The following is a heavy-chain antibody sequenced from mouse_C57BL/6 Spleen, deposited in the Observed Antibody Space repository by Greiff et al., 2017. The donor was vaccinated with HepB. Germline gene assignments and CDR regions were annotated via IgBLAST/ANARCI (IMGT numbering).Heavy chain of an antibody. Sequence: EVKLMESGGGLVQPGGSMKLSCVASGFTFSNYWMNWVRQSPEKGLEWVAQIRLKSDNYATHYAESVKGRFTISRDDSKSSVYLQMNNLRAEDTGIYYCTVSQLTGVLAMDYWGQGTSVTVSS. CDR1: GFTFSNYW. CDR3: TVSQLTGVLAMDY. CDR2: IRLKSDNYAT. V-gene: IGHV6-3*01. D-gene: IGHD4-1*01. J-gene: IGHJ4*01.